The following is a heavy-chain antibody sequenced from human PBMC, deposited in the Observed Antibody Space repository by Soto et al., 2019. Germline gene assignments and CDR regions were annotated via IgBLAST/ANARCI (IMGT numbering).Heavy chain of an antibody. V-gene: IGHV3-74*01. Sequence: GGSLRLSCAASGFTFSSYWRHWVRQAPGKGLVWVSRINSDGSSTSYADSVKGRFTISRDNAKNTLYLPMSSLRAEDTAVYYCARGYSSGWCQVGACDIWGQGTMVTVSS. J-gene: IGHJ3*02. CDR3: ARGYSSGWCQVGACDI. CDR2: INSDGSST. CDR1: GFTFSSYW. D-gene: IGHD6-19*01.